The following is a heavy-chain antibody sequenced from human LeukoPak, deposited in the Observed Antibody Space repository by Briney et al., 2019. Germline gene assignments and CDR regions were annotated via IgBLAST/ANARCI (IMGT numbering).Heavy chain of an antibody. CDR1: GGSISTYY. CDR3: ARVRSYYGSVTGKSYYFDY. CDR2: VSSNEGT. J-gene: IGHJ4*02. Sequence: SETLSLTCTVSGGSISTYYWGWIRQPPGEGLEWIGYVSSNEGTNYNPSLKSRVTILVDTSKNQFSLKLSSVTAADTAVYYCARVRSYYGSVTGKSYYFDYWGQGTLVTVSS. V-gene: IGHV4-59*01. D-gene: IGHD3-10*01.